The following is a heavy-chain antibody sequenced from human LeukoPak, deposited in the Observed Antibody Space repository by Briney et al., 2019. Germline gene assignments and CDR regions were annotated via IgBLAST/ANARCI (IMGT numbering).Heavy chain of an antibody. CDR2: IRYDGSNK. CDR1: GFTFSSYG. J-gene: IGHJ4*02. V-gene: IGHV3-30*02. CDR3: ASPTSVVPAAPIAARHIDY. Sequence: GGSLRLSCAASGFTFSSYGMHWVRQAPGKGLEWVAFIRYDGSNKYYADSVKGRFTISRDNSKNTLYLQMNSLRAEDTAVYYCASPTSVVPAAPIAARHIDYWGQGTLVTVSS. D-gene: IGHD2-2*01.